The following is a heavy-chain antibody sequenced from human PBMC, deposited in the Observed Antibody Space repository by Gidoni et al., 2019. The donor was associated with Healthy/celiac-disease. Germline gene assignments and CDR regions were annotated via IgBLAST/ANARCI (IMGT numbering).Heavy chain of an antibody. D-gene: IGHD4-17*01. CDR1: GFTFSSYG. J-gene: IGHJ4*02. V-gene: IGHV3-30*18. CDR3: AKDRSPDYPFDY. Sequence: QVQLVESGGGVVQPGRSLRLSCAASGFTFSSYGMHWVRQAPGKGLEWVAVISYDGSNKYYADSVKGRFTISRDNSKNTLYLQMNSLRAEDTAVYYCAKDRSPDYPFDYWGQGTLVTVSS. CDR2: ISYDGSNK.